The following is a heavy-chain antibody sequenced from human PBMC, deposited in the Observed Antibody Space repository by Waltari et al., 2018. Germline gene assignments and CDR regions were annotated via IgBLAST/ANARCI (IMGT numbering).Heavy chain of an antibody. CDR2: INNDGTTT. CDR1: GFTFSRSG. J-gene: IGHJ5*02. Sequence: EVQLVESGVGLVQPGGSLRLSCAASGFTFSRSGMHWARQAPGKGLVWVSCINNDGTTTIYADSVKGRFTISRDNAENTLYLQMNSLRAEDTAVYYCVRIYFESSGHKLSWGQGTLVTVSS. V-gene: IGHV3-74*01. D-gene: IGHD3-22*01. CDR3: VRIYFESSGHKLS.